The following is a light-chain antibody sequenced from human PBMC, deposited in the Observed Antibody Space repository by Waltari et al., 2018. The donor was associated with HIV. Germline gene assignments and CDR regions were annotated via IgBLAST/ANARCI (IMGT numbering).Light chain of an antibody. CDR2: RDD. V-gene: IGLV1-47*01. CDR1: NPHSVSNS. Sequence: QSVVTPPPSASGTPGQRVVFSCSGRNPHSVSNSVNRYQQVPGAAPKIPTYRDDQRFEGVPDRFSGSKSATSAALAISELRSEDEADYYCTVWDDSLRGGVFGGGTKLTVL. J-gene: IGLJ3*02. CDR3: TVWDDSLRGGV.